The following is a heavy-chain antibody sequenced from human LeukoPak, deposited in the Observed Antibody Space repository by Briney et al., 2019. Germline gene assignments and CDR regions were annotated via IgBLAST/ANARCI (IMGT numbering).Heavy chain of an antibody. CDR2: IYYSGST. V-gene: IGHV4-59*01. CDR1: GGSISSYY. D-gene: IGHD6-13*01. J-gene: IGHJ4*02. Sequence: SETLSLTCTVSGGSISSYYWSWIRQPPGKGLEWIGYIYYSGSTNYSPSLKSRVTISVDTSKNQFSLKLSSVTAADTAVYYCARGYSSSWYELVDYWGQGTLVTVSS. CDR3: ARGYSSSWYELVDY.